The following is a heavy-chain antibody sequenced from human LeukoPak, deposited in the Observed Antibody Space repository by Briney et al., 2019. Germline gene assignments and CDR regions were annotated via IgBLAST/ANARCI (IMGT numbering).Heavy chain of an antibody. V-gene: IGHV1-69*13. D-gene: IGHD3-3*01. Sequence: SVKVSCKASGGTFSSYAISWVRQAPGRGLEWMGGIIPIFGTANYAQKFQGRVTITADESTSTAYMELSSLRSEDTAVYYCARDWSGEGDYFDYWGQGTLVTVSS. J-gene: IGHJ4*02. CDR3: ARDWSGEGDYFDY. CDR1: GGTFSSYA. CDR2: IIPIFGTA.